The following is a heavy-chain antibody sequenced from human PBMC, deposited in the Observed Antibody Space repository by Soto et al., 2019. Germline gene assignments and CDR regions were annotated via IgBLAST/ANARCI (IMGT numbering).Heavy chain of an antibody. V-gene: IGHV4-31*03. CDR1: GGSISSGDYY. CDR2: IYYSGRT. D-gene: IGHD3-22*01. J-gene: IGHJ4*02. Sequence: SETLSLTCSVSGGSISSGDYYWSWIRQHPGKGMEWIGYIYYSGRTYYNPSLQSRLTISLDTSKNQFSLKLSSVTAADTAVYYCARTYYSDSSGYSDYWGQRTLVAVCS. CDR3: ARTYYSDSSGYSDY.